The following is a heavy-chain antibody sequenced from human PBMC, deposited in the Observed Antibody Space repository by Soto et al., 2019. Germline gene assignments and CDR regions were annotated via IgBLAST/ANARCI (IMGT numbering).Heavy chain of an antibody. Sequence: GGSLRLSCEASGFTLTTYTMNWVRQASGKGLEWVSSITSSSGHIYYADSVKGRFTISRDNARNSLYLQMNSLRAEDTAVYYCVRERGLSSFYGMDVWGQGTKVTSP. CDR1: GFTLTTYT. D-gene: IGHD3-10*01. J-gene: IGHJ6*02. V-gene: IGHV3-21*01. CDR3: VRERGLSSFYGMDV. CDR2: ITSSSGHI.